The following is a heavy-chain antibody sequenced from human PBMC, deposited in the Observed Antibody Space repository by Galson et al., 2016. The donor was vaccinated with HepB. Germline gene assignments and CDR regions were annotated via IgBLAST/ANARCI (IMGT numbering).Heavy chain of an antibody. Sequence: SVKVSCKASGYTFNNYYMHWVRQAPGQGPEWMGIINPSGDSTTYAQKFHGRVTMTRDTSTSTAYMELISLTSEDTAVYYCARGGEDIVATTAGVENWGQGTLVTVSS. CDR3: ARGGEDIVATTAGVEN. J-gene: IGHJ4*02. D-gene: IGHD5-12*01. CDR2: INPSGDST. CDR1: GYTFNNYY. V-gene: IGHV1-46*02.